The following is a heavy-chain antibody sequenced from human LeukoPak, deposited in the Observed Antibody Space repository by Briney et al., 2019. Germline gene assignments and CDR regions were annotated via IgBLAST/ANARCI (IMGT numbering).Heavy chain of an antibody. D-gene: IGHD5-24*01. J-gene: IGHJ4*02. Sequence: PGGSLRLSCAASGLTFSDHYFDWVRQAPGKGLEWVGRSRSKAHSYITEYAASVEGRFTISRDDSKNSVYLQMNSLKSEDTAVYYCANFFGNNFGYWGQGTLVTVSS. CDR2: SRSKAHSYIT. CDR1: GLTFSDHY. V-gene: IGHV3-72*01. CDR3: ANFFGNNFGY.